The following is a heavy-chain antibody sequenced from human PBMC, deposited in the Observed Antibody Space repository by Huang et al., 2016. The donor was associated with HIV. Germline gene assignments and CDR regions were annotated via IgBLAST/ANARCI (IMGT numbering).Heavy chain of an antibody. CDR1: GLSFGSYT. J-gene: IGHJ5*02. CDR2: IRGSDNTT. V-gene: IGHV3-23*01. CDR3: AKDRVAGTGHCFDP. Sequence: EVKLLESGGGLVQPGGSLRLSCGVSGLSFGSYTMTWVRQAPGKGLEWVSSIRGSDNTTFYADSVKGRFTISRDNSKNTLYLQMKSLRVDDTAVYYCAKDRVAGTGHCFDPWGQGTLVTVSS. D-gene: IGHD6-19*01.